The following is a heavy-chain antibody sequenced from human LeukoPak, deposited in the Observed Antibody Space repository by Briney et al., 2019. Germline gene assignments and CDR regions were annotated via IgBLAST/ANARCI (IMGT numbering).Heavy chain of an antibody. D-gene: IGHD2-15*01. CDR2: IYYSGST. CDR1: GGSISSYY. V-gene: IGHV4-59*01. Sequence: SETLSLTCTVSGGSISSYYWSWIRQPPGKGLEWIGYIYYSGSTNHNPSLKSRVTISVDTSKNQFSLKLSSVTAADTAVYYCARYNGGGSGDYYYYGMDVWGQGTTVTVSS. J-gene: IGHJ6*02. CDR3: ARYNGGGSGDYYYYGMDV.